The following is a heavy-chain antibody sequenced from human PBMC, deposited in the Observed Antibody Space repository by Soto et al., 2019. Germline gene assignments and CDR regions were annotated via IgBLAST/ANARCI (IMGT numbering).Heavy chain of an antibody. V-gene: IGHV3-9*01. Sequence: EVQLVESGGGLVQPGRSLRLSCAASGFTFDDYAMHWVRQVPGKGLEWVSGISWNSNSIGYADSVKGRFTISRDNAKNSRYLQMNSLTAEDTALYYCAKGLLELHGPTNSVDPWGQGTLVTVSS. D-gene: IGHD1-7*01. CDR2: ISWNSNSI. J-gene: IGHJ5*02. CDR3: AKGLLELHGPTNSVDP. CDR1: GFTFDDYA.